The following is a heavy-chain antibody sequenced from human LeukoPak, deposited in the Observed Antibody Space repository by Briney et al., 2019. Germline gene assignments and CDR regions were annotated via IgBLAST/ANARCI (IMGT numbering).Heavy chain of an antibody. Sequence: GGSLRLSCAASGFTFSSYGMHWVRQAPGKGLEWVAFIRYDGSNKYYADSVKGRFTISRDNSKNTLYLQMNSLRAEDTAVYYCAREDSYYYGSGSYPFDYWGQGTLVTVSS. CDR2: IRYDGSNK. CDR1: GFTFSSYG. V-gene: IGHV3-30*02. CDR3: AREDSYYYGSGSYPFDY. J-gene: IGHJ4*02. D-gene: IGHD3-10*01.